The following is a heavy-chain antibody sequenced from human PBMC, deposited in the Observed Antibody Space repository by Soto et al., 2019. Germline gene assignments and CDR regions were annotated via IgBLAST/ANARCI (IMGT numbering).Heavy chain of an antibody. CDR2: ISRDGSNK. V-gene: IGHV3-30*04. J-gene: IGHJ4*02. D-gene: IGHD3-10*01. CDR1: GFTFRSYA. Sequence: GGSLRLSCAASGFTFRSYAIHGVRQAPGKGLEWVAVISRDGSNKYYVDSVKGRFTISRDNSKDTVYLQMNSLRDEDSAMFYCARSRSGAVAVYFDFWSQGTLVTVSS. CDR3: ARSRSGAVAVYFDF.